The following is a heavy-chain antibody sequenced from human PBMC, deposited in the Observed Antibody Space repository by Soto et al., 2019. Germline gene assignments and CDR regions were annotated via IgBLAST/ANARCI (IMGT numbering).Heavy chain of an antibody. Sequence: GGSLRLSCAASGFTFSSYEMNWVRQAPGKGLEWVSYISSSGSTIYYADSVKGRFTISRDNAKNSLYLQMNSLRAEDTAVYYYARVPRTYYYDSSGLSVNYWGQGTRVTVSA. V-gene: IGHV3-48*03. CDR1: GFTFSSYE. CDR3: ARVPRTYYYDSSGLSVNY. CDR2: ISSSGSTI. D-gene: IGHD3-22*01. J-gene: IGHJ4*02.